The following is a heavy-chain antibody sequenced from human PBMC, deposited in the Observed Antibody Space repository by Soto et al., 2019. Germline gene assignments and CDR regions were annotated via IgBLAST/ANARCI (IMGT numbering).Heavy chain of an antibody. CDR3: AKRTSGWYFDY. V-gene: IGHV3-23*01. CDR2: ISGSVDST. J-gene: IGHJ4*02. CDR1: GFTFSNYA. Sequence: GGSLRLSCAASGFTFSNYAMSWVRQAPGKGLEWVSVISGSVDSTYYADSVKGRFTISRDNSKNTLYLQMNSLRAEDTAVYYCAKRTSGWYFDYWGQGTLVTVSS. D-gene: IGHD6-19*01.